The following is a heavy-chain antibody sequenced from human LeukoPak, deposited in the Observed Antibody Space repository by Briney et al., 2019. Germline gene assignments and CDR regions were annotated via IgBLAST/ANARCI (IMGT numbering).Heavy chain of an antibody. Sequence: GSLRLSCVASGEWMSWHRQAPGKGLEWLASINQDGSEKNYVDSVKGRFTISRDNAKNSLYLQMNSLRVEDTAVYYCARDGEGASHYWGQGTLVTASS. J-gene: IGHJ4*02. V-gene: IGHV3-7*03. D-gene: IGHD1-26*01. CDR3: ARDGEGASHY. CDR2: INQDGSEK. CDR1: GEW.